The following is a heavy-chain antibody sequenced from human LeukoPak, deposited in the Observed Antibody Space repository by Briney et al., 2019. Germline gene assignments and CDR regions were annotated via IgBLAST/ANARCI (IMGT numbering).Heavy chain of an antibody. D-gene: IGHD5-24*01. J-gene: IGHJ6*02. Sequence: SETLSLTCSVSGGSITSLYWSWVRQPPRKGLEYVGYVHQTGVTNYNPSLRGRVTVSMDTSKSQFSLKLNSVTAADTAVYYCVRSATIAVFRYGMDVWGQGTTVTVSS. CDR3: VRSATIAVFRYGMDV. CDR2: VHQTGVT. V-gene: IGHV4-59*11. CDR1: GGSITSLY.